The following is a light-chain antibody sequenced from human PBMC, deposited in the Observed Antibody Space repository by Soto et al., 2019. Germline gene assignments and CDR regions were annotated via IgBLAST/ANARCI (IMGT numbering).Light chain of an antibody. CDR3: SSYAGSSNV. V-gene: IGLV2-8*01. CDR2: EVN. CDR1: SNDVGDYDY. Sequence: QSVLTQPPSASGSPGQSVTISCTGTSNDVGDYDYVSWYQQHPGKAPKLMLYEVNKRPSGVPDRFSGSKSGYTASLTVSGLQAEDEADYYCSSYAGSSNVFGTGTKSPS. J-gene: IGLJ1*01.